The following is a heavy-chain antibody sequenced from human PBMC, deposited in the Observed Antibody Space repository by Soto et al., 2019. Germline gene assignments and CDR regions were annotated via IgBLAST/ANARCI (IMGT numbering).Heavy chain of an antibody. Sequence: TLSLTCTVSGGSVSSGSYYWSWIRQPPGKGLEWIGYIYYSGSTNYNPSLKSRVTISVDTSKNQFSLKLSSVTAADTAVYYCAKNGIMITFGGPETHWGQGTLVTVSS. CDR2: IYYSGST. D-gene: IGHD3-16*01. J-gene: IGHJ4*02. CDR3: AKNGIMITFGGPETH. CDR1: GGSVSSGSYY. V-gene: IGHV4-61*01.